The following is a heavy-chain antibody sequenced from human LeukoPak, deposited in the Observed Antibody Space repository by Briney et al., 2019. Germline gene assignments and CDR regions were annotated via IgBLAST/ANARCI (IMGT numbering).Heavy chain of an antibody. CDR3: TRALLFPPYCGGDCYLTEVFDI. D-gene: IGHD2-21*02. CDR2: INGDGSST. J-gene: IGHJ3*02. CDR1: GFTFTTFW. Sequence: PGGSLRLSCAASGFTFTTFWMHWVRQAPGKGLVWVSRINGDGSSTTYADSVKGRFTISRDNAKNSLYLQMNSLRAEDTAVYYCTRALLFPPYCGGDCYLTEVFDIWGQGTMVTVSS. V-gene: IGHV3-74*01.